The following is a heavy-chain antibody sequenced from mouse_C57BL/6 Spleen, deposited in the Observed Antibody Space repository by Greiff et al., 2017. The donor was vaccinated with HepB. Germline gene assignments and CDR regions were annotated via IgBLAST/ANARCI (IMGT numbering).Heavy chain of an antibody. Sequence: EVQLQQSVAELVRPGASVKLSCTASGFNIKNTYMHWVKQRPEQGLEWIGRIDPANGNTKYAPKFQGKVIITADTSTNTAYLRLTSLTSESTAIFYCAIYPPGYGSCYFDYWGQGTTLTVSS. D-gene: IGHD1-1*01. CDR3: AIYPPGYGSCYFDY. V-gene: IGHV14-3*01. CDR2: IDPANGNT. J-gene: IGHJ2*01. CDR1: GFNIKNTY.